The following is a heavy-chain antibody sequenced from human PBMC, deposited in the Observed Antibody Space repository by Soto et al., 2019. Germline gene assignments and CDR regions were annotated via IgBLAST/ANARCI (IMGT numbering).Heavy chain of an antibody. CDR2: MNPNSGNT. CDR1: GYTFTSYD. CDR3: AREYSPHNWGSYYYYGMDV. D-gene: IGHD7-27*01. V-gene: IGHV1-8*01. J-gene: IGHJ6*02. Sequence: ASVKVSCKASGYTFTSYDINWVRQATGQGLEWMGWMNPNSGNTGYAQKFQGRVTMTRNTSISTAYMELSSLRSEDTAVYYCAREYSPHNWGSYYYYGMDVWGQGTTVTVSS.